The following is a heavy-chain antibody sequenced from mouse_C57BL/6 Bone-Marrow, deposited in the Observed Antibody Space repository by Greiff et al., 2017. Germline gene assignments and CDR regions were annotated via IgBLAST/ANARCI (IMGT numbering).Heavy chain of an antibody. V-gene: IGHV1-39*01. CDR2: INPNYGTT. D-gene: IGHD2-1*01. CDR3: ARSGGYYGNFYAMDY. CDR1: GYSFTDYN. J-gene: IGHJ4*01. Sequence: QLKESGPELVKPGASVKISCKASGYSFTDYNMNWVKQSNGKSLEWIGVINPNYGTTSYNQKFKGKATLTVDQSSSTAYMQLNSLTSEDSAVYYCARSGGYYGNFYAMDYWGQGTSVTVSS.